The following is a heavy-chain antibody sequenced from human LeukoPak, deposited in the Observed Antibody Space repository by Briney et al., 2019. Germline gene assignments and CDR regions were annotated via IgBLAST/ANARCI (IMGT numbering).Heavy chain of an antibody. CDR2: INHSGST. CDR3: ARSRSWSYDSSGCYYFDY. V-gene: IGHV4-34*01. Sequence: SETLFLTCAVYGGSFSGYYWSWIRQPPGKGLEWIGEINHSGSTNYNPSLKSRVTISVDTSKNQFSLKLSSVTAADTAVYYCARSRSWSYDSSGCYYFDYWGQGTLVTVSS. D-gene: IGHD3-22*01. CDR1: GGSFSGYY. J-gene: IGHJ4*02.